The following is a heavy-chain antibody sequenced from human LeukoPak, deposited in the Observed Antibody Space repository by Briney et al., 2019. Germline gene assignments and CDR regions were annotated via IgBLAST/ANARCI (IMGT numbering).Heavy chain of an antibody. CDR3: ASGGTLDYDFWSGPGFDY. CDR1: GGTFSSYA. CDR2: IIPIFGTA. V-gene: IGHV1-69*13. D-gene: IGHD3-3*01. Sequence: SVKVSCKASGGTFSSYAISWVRQAPGQGLEWMGGIIPIFGTANYAQKFQGRVTITADESTSTAYMERSSLRSEDTAVYYCASGGTLDYDFWSGPGFDYWGQGTLVTVSS. J-gene: IGHJ4*02.